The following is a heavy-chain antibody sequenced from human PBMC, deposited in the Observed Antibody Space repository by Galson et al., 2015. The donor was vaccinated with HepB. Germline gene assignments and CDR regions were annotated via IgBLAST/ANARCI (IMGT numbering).Heavy chain of an antibody. Sequence: SVKVSCEASGYTFTDYYIQWVRQAPGQGLEWMGRINPKSGGTNYAQKFQGRVTMTRDTSISTIYMELSRLRSDDTAMYYCARDSSGWYEVYTEYFQNWGQGTLVTVSS. V-gene: IGHV1-2*06. CDR1: GYTFTDYY. D-gene: IGHD6-13*01. CDR2: INPKSGGT. CDR3: ARDSSGWYEVYTEYFQN. J-gene: IGHJ1*01.